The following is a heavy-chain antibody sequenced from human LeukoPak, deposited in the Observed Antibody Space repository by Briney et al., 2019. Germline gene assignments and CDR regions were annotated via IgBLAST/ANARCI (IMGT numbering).Heavy chain of an antibody. V-gene: IGHV3-21*01. J-gene: IGHJ4*02. CDR3: SRDGSGSGDV. CDR1: GFNFNIYG. CDR2: ISSESTNI. Sequence: KSGGSLRLSCAASGFNFNIYGMNWVRQAPGKGLEWVSSISSESTNIYYTDSVKGRFTIARDNAKNSLYLQMNSLIPEGTAVYYCSRDGSGSGDVWGQGTLVTVSS. D-gene: IGHD2-21*02.